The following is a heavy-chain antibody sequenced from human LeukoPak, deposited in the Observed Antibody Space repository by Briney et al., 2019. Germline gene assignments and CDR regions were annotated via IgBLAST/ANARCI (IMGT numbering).Heavy chain of an antibody. J-gene: IGHJ3*02. CDR1: GYTLTELS. V-gene: IGHV1-24*01. Sequence: ASVNVSCKVSGYTLTELSMHWVRQAPGKGLEWMGGFDPEDGETIYAQKFQGRVTMTENTSADTAYMELSSLRSEDTAVYYCAIIVVVTAMGAFDIWGQGTMVTVSS. CDR2: FDPEDGET. CDR3: AIIVVVTAMGAFDI. D-gene: IGHD2-21*02.